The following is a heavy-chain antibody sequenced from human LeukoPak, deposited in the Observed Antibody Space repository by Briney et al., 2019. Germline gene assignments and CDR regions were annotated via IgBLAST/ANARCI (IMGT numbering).Heavy chain of an antibody. CDR2: ISYDGSNK. V-gene: IGHV3-30*03. Sequence: AGGSLRLSCAASGFTFSSYGMHWVRQAPGKGLEWVAVISYDGSNKYYADSVKGRFTISRDNSKNTLYLQMNSLRAEDTAVYYCARHKGSIAAAGTGNGAFDIWGQGTMVTVSS. CDR3: ARHKGSIAAAGTGNGAFDI. D-gene: IGHD6-13*01. J-gene: IGHJ3*02. CDR1: GFTFSSYG.